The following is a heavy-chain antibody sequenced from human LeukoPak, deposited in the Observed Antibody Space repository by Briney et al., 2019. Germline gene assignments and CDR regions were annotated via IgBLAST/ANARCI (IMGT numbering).Heavy chain of an antibody. Sequence: PGGSLRLSCAASGFTFTTYEMNWVRQAPGQGLEWISYIDNSGSVIIYADSVKGRFTISRDNAKNSVDLQMNSLRAEDTAVYYCARRSSPDYYYYMDVWGKGTTVTISS. J-gene: IGHJ6*03. CDR3: ARRSSPDYYYYMDV. CDR1: GFTFTTYE. V-gene: IGHV3-48*03. D-gene: IGHD6-19*01. CDR2: IDNSGSVI.